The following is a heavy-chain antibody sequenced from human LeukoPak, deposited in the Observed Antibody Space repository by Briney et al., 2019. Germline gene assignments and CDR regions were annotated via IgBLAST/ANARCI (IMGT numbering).Heavy chain of an antibody. V-gene: IGHV1-18*01. CDR1: GYTFTSYG. CDR3: ARDAQWLDLNYYGMDV. CDR2: ISAYNGNT. Sequence: GASVKVSCKASGYTFTSYGISWVRQAPGQGLEWMGWISAYNGNTNYAQKLQGRVTMTTDTSTSTAYMELRSLRSDDTAVYYCARDAQWLDLNYYGMDVWGQGTTVTVSS. J-gene: IGHJ6*02. D-gene: IGHD6-19*01.